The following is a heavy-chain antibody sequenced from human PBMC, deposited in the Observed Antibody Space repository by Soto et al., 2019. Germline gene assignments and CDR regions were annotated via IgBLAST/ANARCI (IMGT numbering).Heavy chain of an antibody. Sequence: QVHLLQSGAELKRPGSSGTVSCKTTADILPGHTISWVRQAPGKGPEWMGRIIPMLGIVTYAQRFQARVTLTANTSTTTFDMQLTSLRSDDTAVYYCARDQLCETVTCVGYFDFWGHGTLVTVSS. CDR3: ARDQLCETVTCVGYFDF. V-gene: IGHV1-69*04. J-gene: IGHJ4*01. CDR2: IIPMLGIV. D-gene: IGHD2-21*01. CDR1: ADILPGHT.